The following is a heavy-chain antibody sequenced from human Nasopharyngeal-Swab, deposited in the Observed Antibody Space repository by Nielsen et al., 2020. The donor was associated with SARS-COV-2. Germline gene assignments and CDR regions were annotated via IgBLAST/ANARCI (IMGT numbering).Heavy chain of an antibody. Sequence: GESLKIPCAASGFTFSSYSMNWVRQAPGKGLEWVSYISSSSSTIYYADSVKGRFTISRDNAKNSLYLQMNSLRDEDTAVYYCARDSDIYCSSTSCYAGIDYWGQGTLVTVSS. V-gene: IGHV3-48*02. CDR3: ARDSDIYCSSTSCYAGIDY. J-gene: IGHJ4*02. CDR2: ISSSSSTI. CDR1: GFTFSSYS. D-gene: IGHD2-2*01.